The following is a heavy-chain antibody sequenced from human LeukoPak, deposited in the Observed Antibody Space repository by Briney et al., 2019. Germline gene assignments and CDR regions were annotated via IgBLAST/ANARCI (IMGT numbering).Heavy chain of an antibody. CDR1: GFTLRSFL. CDR2: INSDGSST. V-gene: IGHV3-74*01. CDR3: ARDLLLRGVRFDP. D-gene: IGHD3-10*01. J-gene: IGHJ5*02. Sequence: GGSLRLSCVDSGFTLRSFLMHWVRQAPGKGLVWVSRINSDGSSTTYADSVKGRFTISRDNAKNTLYLQMNSLRAEDTAVYYCARDLLLRGVRFDPWGQGTQVTVSS.